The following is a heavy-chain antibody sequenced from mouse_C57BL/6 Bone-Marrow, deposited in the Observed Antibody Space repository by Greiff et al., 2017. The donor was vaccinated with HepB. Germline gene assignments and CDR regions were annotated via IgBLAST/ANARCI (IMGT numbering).Heavy chain of an antibody. CDR2: ISSGGDYI. CDR3: TRDGTTVDY. J-gene: IGHJ2*01. V-gene: IGHV5-9-1*02. CDR1: GFTFSSYA. Sequence: DVMLVESGEGLVKPGGSLKLSCAASGFTFSSYAMSWVRQTPEKRLEWVAYISSGGDYIYYADTVKGRFTISRDNARNTLYLQMSSLKSEDTAMYYCTRDGTTVDYWGQGTTLTVSS. D-gene: IGHD1-1*01.